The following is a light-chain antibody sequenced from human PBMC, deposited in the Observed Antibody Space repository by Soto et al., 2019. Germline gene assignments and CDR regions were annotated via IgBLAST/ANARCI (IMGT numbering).Light chain of an antibody. J-gene: IGKJ4*01. V-gene: IGKV3-20*01. CDR3: QHDGSLVLN. CDR2: GAS. Sequence: EIVLTQSPGTLSLSPGERATLSCRASQSVSSTYLAWYQQKPGQAPRLLIYGASSRSTGIPDRFSGSGSGTDFTLTIRRLEPEDVAVYYCQHDGSLVLNFGGGTKVEIK. CDR1: QSVSSTY.